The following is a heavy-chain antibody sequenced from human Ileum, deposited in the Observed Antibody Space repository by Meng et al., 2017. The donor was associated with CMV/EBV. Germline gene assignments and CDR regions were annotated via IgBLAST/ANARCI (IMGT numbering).Heavy chain of an antibody. CDR1: GCSLSSYS. D-gene: IGHD2-15*01. J-gene: IGHJ4*02. CDR2: ISSSSSYI. V-gene: IGHV3-21*01. Sequence: ASGCSLSSYSMNWARQAAGEGLERVSSISSSSSYIYYADSVKGRFTISRDNAKNSLYLQMNSLRAEDTAVYYCARTYGVVVAQSDYWGQGTLVTVSS. CDR3: ARTYGVVVAQSDY.